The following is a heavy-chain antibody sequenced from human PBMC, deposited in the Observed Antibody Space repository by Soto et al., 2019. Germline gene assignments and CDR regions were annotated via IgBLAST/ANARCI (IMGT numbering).Heavy chain of an antibody. D-gene: IGHD2-15*01. CDR1: GYSFNDYF. J-gene: IGHJ4*02. CDR3: VSGGFYAATGDY. Sequence: VQLVQSGAEVQKPGASVKVSCKTSGYSFNDYFLHWVRQAPGQGLEWMGWINPKTGVINYAQKFQGRVTMTRDTSISTAYMELSRLRSDDTAVYYCVSGGFYAATGDYWGQGTLVTVSS. V-gene: IGHV1-2*02. CDR2: INPKTGVI.